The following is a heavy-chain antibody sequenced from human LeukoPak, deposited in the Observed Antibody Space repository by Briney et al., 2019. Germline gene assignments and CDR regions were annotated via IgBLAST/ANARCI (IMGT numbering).Heavy chain of an antibody. J-gene: IGHJ5*02. CDR1: GFTFDDYA. Sequence: GGSLRLSCAASGFTFDDYAMHWVRHAPGKGLEWVSGISWNSGSIGYADSVKGRFTISRDNAKNSLYLQMNSLRAEDTALYYCAKDKYSSSWSSAYNWFDPWGQGTLVTVSS. CDR3: AKDKYSSSWSSAYNWFDP. CDR2: ISWNSGSI. D-gene: IGHD6-13*01. V-gene: IGHV3-9*01.